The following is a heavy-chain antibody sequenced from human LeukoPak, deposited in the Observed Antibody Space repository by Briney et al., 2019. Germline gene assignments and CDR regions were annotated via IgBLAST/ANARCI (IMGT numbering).Heavy chain of an antibody. D-gene: IGHD2-21*01. CDR2: IWFDGSNR. Sequence: PAGSLRLSCEASGFTFRNYGMHWDRQAPGKGLDWVGVIWFDGSNRYYADSVKGRFTISRDNSKNTLYLQVNSVRAEDTAVYYCARDTCGYYAYWGQGALVTVSS. CDR1: GFTFRNYG. V-gene: IGHV3-33*01. J-gene: IGHJ4*02. CDR3: ARDTCGYYAY.